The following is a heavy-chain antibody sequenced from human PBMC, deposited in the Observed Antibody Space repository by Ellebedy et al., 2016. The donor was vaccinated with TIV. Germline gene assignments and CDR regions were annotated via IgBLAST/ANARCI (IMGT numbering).Heavy chain of an antibody. V-gene: IGHV4-38-2*01. D-gene: IGHD2/OR15-2a*01. CDR1: GYSISSGSY. Sequence: SETLSLTCAVSGYSISSGSYWGWIRQPPGKGLEGIGSIYHSGSTYYNPYLKRRVTISMDTSGNQFSLGLTSVTAADTAVYYCATFRNLDGFDIWGQGKMVTVSS. CDR2: IYHSGST. CDR3: ATFRNLDGFDI. J-gene: IGHJ3*02.